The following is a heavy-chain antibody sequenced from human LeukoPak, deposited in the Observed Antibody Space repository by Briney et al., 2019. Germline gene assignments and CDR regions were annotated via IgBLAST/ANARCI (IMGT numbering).Heavy chain of an antibody. Sequence: GGSLRLSCAVSGVNFSSYWMSWVRQAPGKGLEWVGRIKSITDGGTVDYAAPLKDRFIISREDSKNTLYLQMNSLKSEDTAVYYCTTDSGAYDYNYWGQGTLVTVSS. V-gene: IGHV3-15*01. CDR1: GVNFSSYW. D-gene: IGHD5-12*01. J-gene: IGHJ4*02. CDR3: TTDSGAYDYNY. CDR2: IKSITDGGTV.